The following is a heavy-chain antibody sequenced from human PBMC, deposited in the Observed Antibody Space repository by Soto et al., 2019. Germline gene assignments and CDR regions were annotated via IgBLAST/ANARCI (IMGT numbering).Heavy chain of an antibody. J-gene: IGHJ6*03. D-gene: IGHD5-12*01. CDR1: GESFRAYY. CDR3: ARESGGATATLDYYYFYMDV. Sequence: GGSVKGSCKTSGESFRAYYLHWVRQAPGKGVEGVGWINPNGGATKYAQKFRGRVAMTRDTSIRTAYLELTSLRSDDTAIYYCARESGGATATLDYYYFYMDVWGKGTTVTVSS. V-gene: IGHV1-2*02. CDR2: INPNGGAT.